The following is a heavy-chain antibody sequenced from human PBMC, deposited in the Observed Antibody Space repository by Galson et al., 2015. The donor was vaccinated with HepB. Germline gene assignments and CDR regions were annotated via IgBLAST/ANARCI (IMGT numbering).Heavy chain of an antibody. CDR2: IYYSGST. V-gene: IGHV4-59*01. J-gene: IGHJ4*02. CDR1: GGSISSYY. Sequence: ETLSLTCTVSGGSISSYYWSWIRQPPGKGLEWIGYIYYSGSTNYNPSLKSRVTISVDTSKNQFSLKLSSVTAADTAVYYCARGGIWWLGIDYWGQGTLVTVSS. CDR3: ARGGIWWLGIDY. D-gene: IGHD6-19*01.